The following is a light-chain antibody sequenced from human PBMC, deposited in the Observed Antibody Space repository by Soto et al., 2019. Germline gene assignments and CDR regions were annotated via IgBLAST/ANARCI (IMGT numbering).Light chain of an antibody. J-gene: IGKJ5*01. CDR1: QSISSY. Sequence: DIQMTQSPSSLSASVGDRVTITCRASQSISSYLNWYQQKPGKAPKLLIYAASSLQSGVPSRFSGSGSGTDFTLTISSLKPEDFETYYCQQSYSHPITFGQGTRLEIK. V-gene: IGKV1-39*01. CDR2: AAS. CDR3: QQSYSHPIT.